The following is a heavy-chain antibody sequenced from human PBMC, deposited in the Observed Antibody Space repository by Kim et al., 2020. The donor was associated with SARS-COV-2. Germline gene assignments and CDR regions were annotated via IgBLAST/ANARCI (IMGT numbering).Heavy chain of an antibody. V-gene: IGHV3-53*01. J-gene: IGHJ3*02. CDR1: GFIVNSNY. Sequence: GGSLRLSCAASGFIVNSNYMSWVRQAPGKGLEWVSIIYSGGSTFYADSVKGRFTISRDNSKNTLYLQMNSLRAEDTAIYYCATRSRIVGAGTGDALDIWGQGTKVTVSS. D-gene: IGHD6-13*01. CDR2: IYSGGST. CDR3: ATRSRIVGAGTGDALDI.